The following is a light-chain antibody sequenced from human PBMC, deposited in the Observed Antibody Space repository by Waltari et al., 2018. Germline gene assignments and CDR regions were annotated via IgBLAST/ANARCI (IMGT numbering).Light chain of an antibody. CDR3: QQGYYTPFT. CDR1: QDVRVW. Sequence: DIQMTQSPSSLAAFTGDKVTITCRASQDVRVWLAWYQQKPGKAPDLLIYAASTLQTGVPSRFRGSGSGTDFALTISSLQPEDIATYYCQQGYYTPFTFGPGTKLNI. V-gene: IGKV1-12*01. CDR2: AAS. J-gene: IGKJ3*01.